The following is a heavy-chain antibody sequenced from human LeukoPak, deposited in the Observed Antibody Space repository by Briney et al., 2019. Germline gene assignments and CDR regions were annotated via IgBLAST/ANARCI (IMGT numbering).Heavy chain of an antibody. V-gene: IGHV4-31*03. CDR2: IYYSGST. J-gene: IGHJ4*02. D-gene: IGHD1-26*01. CDR1: GGSISSGGYY. CDR3: ARTHLWSGSYPFDY. Sequence: SQTLSLTCTVSGGSISSGGYYWSWIRQHPGKGLEWIGYIYYSGSTYYNPSLKSRVTISVDTSKNQFSLKLSSVTAADTAVYYCARTHLWSGSYPFDYWGQGTLVTVSS.